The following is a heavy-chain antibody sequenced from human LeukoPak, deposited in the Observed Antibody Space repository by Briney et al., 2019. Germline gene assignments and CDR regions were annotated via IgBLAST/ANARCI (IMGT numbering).Heavy chain of an antibody. J-gene: IGHJ6*03. CDR1: GGSISSYY. Sequence: PSETLSLTCTASGGSISSYYWSWIRQPPGKGLEWIGYIYYSGSTNYNPSLKSRVTISVDTSKNQFSLKLSSVTAADTAVYYCARVIGYSSSWSNYYYYYMDVWGKGTTVTVSS. CDR3: ARVIGYSSSWSNYYYYYMDV. CDR2: IYYSGST. D-gene: IGHD6-13*01. V-gene: IGHV4-59*01.